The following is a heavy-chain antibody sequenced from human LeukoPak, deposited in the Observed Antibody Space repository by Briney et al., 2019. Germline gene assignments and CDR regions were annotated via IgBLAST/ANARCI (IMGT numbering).Heavy chain of an antibody. CDR2: IIPIFGTA. D-gene: IGHD6-6*01. J-gene: IGHJ3*02. CDR3: ARGGPLVRDAFDI. V-gene: IGHV1-69*13. Sequence: ASVKVSCKASGGTFSSYAISWVRQAPGQGLEWMGGIIPIFGTANYAQKFQGRATITADESTSTAYMELSSLRSEDTAVYYCARGGPLVRDAFDIWGQGTMVTVSS. CDR1: GGTFSSYA.